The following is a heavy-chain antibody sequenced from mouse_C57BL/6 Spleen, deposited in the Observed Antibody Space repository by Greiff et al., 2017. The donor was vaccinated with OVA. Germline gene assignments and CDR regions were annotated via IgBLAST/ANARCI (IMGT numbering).Heavy chain of an antibody. V-gene: IGHV1-69*01. Sequence: QVQLQQPGAELVMPGASVKLSCKASGYTFTSYWMHWVKQRPGQGLEWIGEIDPSDSYTNYNQKFKGKSTLTVDKSSSTAYMQLSSLTSEDSAVYYCARSYDDGSSPYYAMDYWGQGTSVTVSS. D-gene: IGHD1-1*01. CDR2: IDPSDSYT. J-gene: IGHJ4*01. CDR1: GYTFTSYW. CDR3: ARSYDDGSSPYYAMDY.